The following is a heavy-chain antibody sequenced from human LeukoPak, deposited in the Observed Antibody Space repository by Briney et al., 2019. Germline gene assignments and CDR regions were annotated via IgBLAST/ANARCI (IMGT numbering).Heavy chain of an antibody. D-gene: IGHD3-22*01. CDR1: GGSISSSRYY. CDR3: ARAHYYDNSGYVDY. V-gene: IGHV4-39*01. CDR2: IYYSGST. Sequence: SETLSLTCIVSGGSISSSRYYWGWIRQPPGKGLEWIGTIYYSGSTYYNPSLKSRLTMSVDTSKNQFSLRLNSVTAADTTVYYCARAHYYDNSGYVDYWGQGTLVTVSS. J-gene: IGHJ4*02.